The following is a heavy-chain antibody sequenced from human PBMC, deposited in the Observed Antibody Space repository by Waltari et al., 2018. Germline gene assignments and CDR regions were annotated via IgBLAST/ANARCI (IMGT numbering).Heavy chain of an antibody. CDR1: GGTFSSYA. D-gene: IGHD4-4*01. CDR3: ARDRDSSYSNYDLDY. V-gene: IGHV1-69*01. J-gene: IGHJ4*02. CDR2: TIPIFGTA. Sequence: QVQLVQSGAEVKKPGSSVKVSCKASGGTFSSYAISWVRQAPGQGLEWMGGTIPIFGTANYAQKFQGRVTITADEATSTAYMELSSLRSEDTAVYYCARDRDSSYSNYDLDYWGQGTLVTVSS.